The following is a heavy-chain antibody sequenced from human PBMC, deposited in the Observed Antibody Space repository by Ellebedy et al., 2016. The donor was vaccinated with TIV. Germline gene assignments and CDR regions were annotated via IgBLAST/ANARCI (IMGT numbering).Heavy chain of an antibody. CDR2: IVGSGA. J-gene: IGHJ4*02. Sequence: PGGSLRLSCAASGFTFSRYAIGWVRQAPGKGLEWVSGIVGSGAQKYADSVKGRFTISRDNSKGTVDLQMNSLRVEDTAVYFCAKDRTPGDGYWVFDDWGQGTLVTVSS. CDR1: GFTFSRYA. V-gene: IGHV3-23*01. CDR3: AKDRTPGDGYWVFDD. D-gene: IGHD5-18*01.